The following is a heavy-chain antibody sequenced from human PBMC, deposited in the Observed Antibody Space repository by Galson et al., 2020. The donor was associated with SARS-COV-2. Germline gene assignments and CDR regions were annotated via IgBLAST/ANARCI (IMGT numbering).Heavy chain of an antibody. V-gene: IGHV3-53*01. CDR2: IYSGGST. Sequence: GWSLRLSCAASGFTVSSNYMSWVRQAPGKGLEWVSVIYSGGSTYYADSVKGRFTISRDNSKNTLYLQMNSLRAEDTAVYYCARDSGYSYGLAFDYWGQGTLVTVSS. CDR3: ARDSGYSYGLAFDY. D-gene: IGHD5-18*01. J-gene: IGHJ4*02. CDR1: GFTVSSNY.